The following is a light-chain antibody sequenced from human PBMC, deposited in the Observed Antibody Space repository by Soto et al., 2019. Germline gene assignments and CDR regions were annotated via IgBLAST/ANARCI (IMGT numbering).Light chain of an antibody. CDR2: TTS. CDR1: QSSSSW. J-gene: IGKJ1*01. CDR3: QHYKDYSWT. Sequence: DIHLTQSPSTLSASVGDRITITCRASQSSSSWLGWYQQKPGQAPKLLIYTTSSLESGVPSRFSGRGSGTEFTHTISSLQPDDFATYCCQHYKDYSWTFGQGTKVEIK. V-gene: IGKV1-5*03.